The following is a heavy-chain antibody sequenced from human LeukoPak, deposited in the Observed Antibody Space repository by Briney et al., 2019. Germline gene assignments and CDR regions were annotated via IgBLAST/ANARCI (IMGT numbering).Heavy chain of an antibody. CDR3: AKGPYGWGSYSGY. V-gene: IGHV3-30*02. CDR2: IRYDGSNK. J-gene: IGHJ4*02. Sequence: PGGTLRLSCAASGFTFSSYGMHWVREAPGKGLEWVAFIRYDGSNKYYADSVKGRFTISGDNSKNTLYLQMNSLRAEDTAVYYCAKGPYGWGSYSGYWGQGTLVTVSA. D-gene: IGHD3-10*01. CDR1: GFTFSSYG.